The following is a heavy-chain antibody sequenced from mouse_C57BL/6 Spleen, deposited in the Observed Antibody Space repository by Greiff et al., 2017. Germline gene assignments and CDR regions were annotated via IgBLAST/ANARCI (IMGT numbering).Heavy chain of an antibody. CDR1: GYTFTDYN. CDR2: INPNNGGT. Sequence: EVQLQQSGPELVKPGASVKMSCKASGYTFTDYNMHWVKQSHGKSLEWLGFINPNNGGTSYNQKFKGKATLTVNTSSSTAYMELRILTSEDSAVYYCTRDYYGYPYYYAMDDWGQGTSVTVSS. J-gene: IGHJ4*01. D-gene: IGHD2-3*01. V-gene: IGHV1-22*01. CDR3: TRDYYGYPYYYAMDD.